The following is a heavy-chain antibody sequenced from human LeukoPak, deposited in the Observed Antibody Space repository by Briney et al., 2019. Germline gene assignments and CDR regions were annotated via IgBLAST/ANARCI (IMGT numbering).Heavy chain of an antibody. CDR2: INHSGST. V-gene: IGHV4-39*07. D-gene: IGHD3-3*01. Sequence: PSETPSLTCTVSGGSISSSSYYWGWIRQPPGKGLEWIGEINHSGSTNYNPSLKSRVTISVDTSKNQFSLKLSSVTAADTAVYYCARAVYYDFWSGYYREYFDYWGQGTLVTVSS. CDR3: ARAVYYDFWSGYYREYFDY. CDR1: GGSISSSSYY. J-gene: IGHJ4*02.